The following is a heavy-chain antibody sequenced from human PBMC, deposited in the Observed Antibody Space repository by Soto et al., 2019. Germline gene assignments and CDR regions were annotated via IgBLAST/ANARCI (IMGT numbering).Heavy chain of an antibody. D-gene: IGHD1-26*01. V-gene: IGHV4-34*01. CDR2: INHNGGT. J-gene: IGHJ5*02. CDR3: GRGRWDGTFDP. Sequence: QVQLQQWGAGLLKPSETLSLTCAVYGGSFSGYYWSWIRQPPGKGLEWIGEINHNGGTNYNPSLKGRSNKTVDQAKGQFFLELASATGAGPAGNYCGRGRWDGTFDPRGHGTLVTVSS. CDR1: GGSFSGYY.